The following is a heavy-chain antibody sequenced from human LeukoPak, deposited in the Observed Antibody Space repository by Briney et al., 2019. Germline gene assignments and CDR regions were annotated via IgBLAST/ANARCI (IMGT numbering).Heavy chain of an antibody. Sequence: GASLGLSCAASGFTFSNYAMSWVRQAPGKGLEWVSVISGSGDNTYYADSVEGRFTISRDNSKNTLYLQMNSLRAEDTAVYYCAKPRGYSTVTTYYYYGIDVWGQGTTVTVSS. CDR3: AKPRGYSTVTTYYYYGIDV. V-gene: IGHV3-23*01. CDR1: GFTFSNYA. J-gene: IGHJ6*02. CDR2: ISGSGDNT. D-gene: IGHD4-17*01.